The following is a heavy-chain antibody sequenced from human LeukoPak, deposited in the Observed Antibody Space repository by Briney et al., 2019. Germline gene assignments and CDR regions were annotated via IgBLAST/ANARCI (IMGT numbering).Heavy chain of an antibody. CDR3: ARGGSGSYYSSDY. D-gene: IGHD1-26*01. J-gene: IGHJ4*02. V-gene: IGHV3-64*01. Sequence: GGSLRLSCAASRFTFSSYAMHWVRQAPGKELEYVSVIYSNGGSTYYANSVKGRFTISRDNSKNTLYLQMGSLRAEDMAVYYCARGGSGSYYSSDYWGQGTLVTVSS. CDR1: RFTFSSYA. CDR2: IYSNGGST.